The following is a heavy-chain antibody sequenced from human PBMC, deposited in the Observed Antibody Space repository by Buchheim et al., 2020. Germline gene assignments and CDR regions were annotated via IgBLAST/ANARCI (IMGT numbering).Heavy chain of an antibody. J-gene: IGHJ4*02. Sequence: QVQLQQWGAGLLKPSETLSLTCAVYGGSFSGYYWSWIRQPPGKGLEWIGEINHSGSTNYNPSLKSRVTISVDTSKNHFSLKLSSVIAADTAVYYCARTLGYCSGGNCYYYYFDYWGQGTL. D-gene: IGHD2-15*01. V-gene: IGHV4-34*01. CDR3: ARTLGYCSGGNCYYYYFDY. CDR2: INHSGST. CDR1: GGSFSGYY.